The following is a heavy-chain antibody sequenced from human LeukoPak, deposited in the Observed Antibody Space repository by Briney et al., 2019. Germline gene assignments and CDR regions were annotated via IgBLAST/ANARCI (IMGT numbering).Heavy chain of an antibody. CDR2: INPYNGNT. V-gene: IGHV1-18*01. J-gene: IGHJ4*02. D-gene: IGHD2/OR15-2a*01. CDR3: ATALFSMPIDY. CDR1: GYTFTKYS. Sequence: ASVKVSCKASGYTFTKYSISWVRQAPGQGLEWMGWINPYNGNTKYKQNFQGRVTMITDTSTSTAYMELRSLRSDDTAVYYCATALFSMPIDYWGQGTLVTVSS.